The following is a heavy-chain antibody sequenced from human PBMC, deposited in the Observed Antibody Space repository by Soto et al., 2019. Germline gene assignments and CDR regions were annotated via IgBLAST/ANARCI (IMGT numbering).Heavy chain of an antibody. J-gene: IGHJ1*01. D-gene: IGHD1-26*01. CDR2: ISGSGGST. V-gene: IGHV3-23*01. CDR1: GFTFSSYA. Sequence: AGTLRLSCAVSGFTFSSYAMSWVRLGQGKGLEWVSAISGSGGSTYYADSVKGRFTISRDNSKNMLYLQMNSLRAEDTAVYYCATHSASYLTRIKHWGQGTRAPV. CDR3: ATHSASYLTRIKH.